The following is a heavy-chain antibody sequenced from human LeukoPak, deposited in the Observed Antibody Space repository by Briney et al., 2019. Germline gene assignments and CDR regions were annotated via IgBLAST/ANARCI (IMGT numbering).Heavy chain of an antibody. Sequence: SEALSLTCTVSGGSIKSYYWSWIRQPPGKGLEWIGYIYYSGSTNYNPSLKSRVTISLDTSKRQISLKLSSVTAADTAVYYCATLDDFEYWGQGALVSVSS. CDR3: ATLDDFEY. CDR1: GGSIKSYY. CDR2: IYYSGST. V-gene: IGHV4-59*01. J-gene: IGHJ4*02.